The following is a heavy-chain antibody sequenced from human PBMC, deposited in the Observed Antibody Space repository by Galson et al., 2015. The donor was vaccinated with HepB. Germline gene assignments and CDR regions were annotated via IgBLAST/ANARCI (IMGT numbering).Heavy chain of an antibody. D-gene: IGHD5-18*01. V-gene: IGHV3-15*05. CDR3: AAMSLRVTPAALSSYCYYMDV. CDR2: VKSARHGGTT. Sequence: SLRLSCAASGFTFINAWMSWVRQAPGKGLEWVGRVKSARHGGTTEYAAPVKGRFTISRDDSQNTLFLQMTNLQTEDTAVYYCAAMSLRVTPAALSSYCYYMDVWGKGATVIVSS. J-gene: IGHJ6*03. CDR1: GFTFINAW.